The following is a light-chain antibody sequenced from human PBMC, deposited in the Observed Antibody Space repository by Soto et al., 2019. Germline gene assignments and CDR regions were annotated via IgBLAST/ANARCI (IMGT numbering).Light chain of an antibody. CDR2: DAS. V-gene: IGKV3-11*02. Sequence: EIVLTQSPATLSLFPVESATLSGTTSQSVSRFLGWYQLKPGQSPRLLIYDASNRATGIPARFSGGGVGRNFSLTISSLEPEDFAIHYCQQRINGPLNFGGRTQVDI. J-gene: IGKJ4*01. CDR1: QSVSRF. CDR3: QQRINGPLN.